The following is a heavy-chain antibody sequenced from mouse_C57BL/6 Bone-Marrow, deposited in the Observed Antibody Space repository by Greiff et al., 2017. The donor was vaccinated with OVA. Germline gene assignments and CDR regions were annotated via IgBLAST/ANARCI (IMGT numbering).Heavy chain of an antibody. V-gene: IGHV10-1*01. CDR3: VRSYGGDYAKDY. J-gene: IGHJ4*01. D-gene: IGHD1-1*02. Sequence: DVKLVESGGGLVQPKGSLKLSCAASGFSFNTYAMNWVRQAPGKGLEWVARIRSKSNNYATYYADSVQDRFTLSRDDTESMIDLQMNNVKTEDTAVYYCVRSYGGDYAKDYWGQGTSVTVSS. CDR1: GFSFNTYA. CDR2: IRSKSNNYAT.